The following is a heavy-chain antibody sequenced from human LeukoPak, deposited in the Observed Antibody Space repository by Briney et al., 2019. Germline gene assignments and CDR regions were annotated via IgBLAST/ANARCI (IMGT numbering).Heavy chain of an antibody. CDR1: GFTFDDYA. J-gene: IGHJ3*02. V-gene: IGHV3-43*02. CDR2: ISGDGGST. CDR3: AKDMGYSYGRDAFDI. D-gene: IGHD5-18*01. Sequence: GGSLRLSCAASGFTFDDYAMHWVRQAPGKGLEWVSLISGDGGSTYYADSVKGRFTISRDNSKNSLYLQMNSLRTEDTALYYYAKDMGYSYGRDAFDIWGQGTMVTVSS.